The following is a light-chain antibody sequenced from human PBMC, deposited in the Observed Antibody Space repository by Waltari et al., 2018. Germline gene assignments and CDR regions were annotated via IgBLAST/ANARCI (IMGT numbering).Light chain of an antibody. Sequence: QSALTQPRSVSGSPGQSVTISCTGTSSDVGGYNYVSCDQQHPGKAPKLMIYDVSKQPSGVPDRFSGSKSGNTASLTISGLQAEDEADYYCCSYAGSFVVFGGGTKLTVL. J-gene: IGLJ2*01. CDR3: CSYAGSFVV. CDR1: SSDVGGYNY. CDR2: DVS. V-gene: IGLV2-11*02.